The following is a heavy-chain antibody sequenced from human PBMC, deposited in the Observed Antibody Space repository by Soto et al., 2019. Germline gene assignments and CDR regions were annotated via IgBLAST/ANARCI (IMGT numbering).Heavy chain of an antibody. CDR2: INPNSGGT. Sequence: QVQLVQSGAEVKKPGASVKVSCKASGYTFTGYYMHWVRQAPGQGLEWMGWINPNSGGTNYAQKFQGRVTMTRDTSIRTAYMELSRLRSDDTAVYYCARARYYYGSGSSNDAEILDYWGQGTLVTVSS. D-gene: IGHD3-10*01. CDR3: ARARYYYGSGSSNDAEILDY. V-gene: IGHV1-2*02. J-gene: IGHJ4*02. CDR1: GYTFTGYY.